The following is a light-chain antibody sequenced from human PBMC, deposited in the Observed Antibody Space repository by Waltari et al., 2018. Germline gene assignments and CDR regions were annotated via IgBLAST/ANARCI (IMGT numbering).Light chain of an antibody. CDR1: ASPKQY. J-gene: IGLJ3*02. CDR2: KDS. Sequence: SYELTQPPSVSVSPGQTARITRSGDASPKQYAYWYQQKPGQAPGLGIYKDSERPSGIPERFSGSSSGTTVTLTISGVQAEDEADYYCQSADSSGTYWVFGGGTKLTVL. V-gene: IGLV3-25*03. CDR3: QSADSSGTYWV.